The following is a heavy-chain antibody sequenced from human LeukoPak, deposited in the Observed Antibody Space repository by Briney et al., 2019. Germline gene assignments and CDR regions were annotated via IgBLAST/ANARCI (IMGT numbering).Heavy chain of an antibody. CDR2: IRGSGTET. D-gene: IGHD3/OR15-3a*01. CDR3: VKAPHFDFWTGYHNYFVP. J-gene: IGHJ5*02. CDR1: GFTFSTYA. V-gene: IGHV3-23*01. Sequence: GGSLRLSCAASGFTFSTYAMAWVRQAPGKGLEWVSGIRGSGTETYYADSVKGRFVISRDNSKDTLFLQADNVRVEDTATYYCVKAPHFDFWTGYHNYFVPWGQGTLVTVSS.